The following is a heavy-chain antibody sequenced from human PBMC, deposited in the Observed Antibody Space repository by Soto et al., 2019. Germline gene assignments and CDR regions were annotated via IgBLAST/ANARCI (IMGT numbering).Heavy chain of an antibody. V-gene: IGHV3-74*01. Sequence: EVQLVESGGGLVQPGGSLRLSCAASGFTFSSYWMHWVRQAPGKGLVWVSRINSDGSSTSYADSVKGRFTISRDNAKHTLYLQMNSLRAEDTVVYYCARVGTGYCSSTRCYASFDYWGQGTLVTVSS. CDR2: INSDGSST. CDR3: ARVGTGYCSSTRCYASFDY. D-gene: IGHD2-2*01. J-gene: IGHJ4*02. CDR1: GFTFSSYW.